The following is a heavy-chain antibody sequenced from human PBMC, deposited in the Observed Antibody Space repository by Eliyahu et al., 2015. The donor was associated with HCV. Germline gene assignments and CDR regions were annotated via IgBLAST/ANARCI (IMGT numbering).Heavy chain of an antibody. D-gene: IGHD4-17*01. J-gene: IGHJ4*02. V-gene: IGHV4-38-2*01. Sequence: QVQLQESGPGLVKPSETLSLTCAVSGYSIXSGYYWGWIRQPPGKGLEWIGSIYHSGXTYYNPSLKSRVTISVDTSKNQFSLKLSSVTAADTAVYYCARIRRGGYGDPYYFDYWGQGTLVTVSS. CDR1: GYSIXSGYY. CDR2: IYHSGXT. CDR3: ARIRRGGYGDPYYFDY.